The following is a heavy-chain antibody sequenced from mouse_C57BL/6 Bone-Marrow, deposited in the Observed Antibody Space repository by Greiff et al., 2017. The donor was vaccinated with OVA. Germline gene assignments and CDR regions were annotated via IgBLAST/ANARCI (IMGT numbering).Heavy chain of an antibody. CDR1: GFSLTSYG. V-gene: IGHV2-9*01. Sequence: VMLVESGPGLVAPSQSLSITCTVSGFSLTSYGVDWVRQPPGKGLEWLGVIWGGGGTNYNSALMSSLSISKDNSKSQVVLKMISLLTDDTAMYYRAKHVVSGAMDYWGQGTSVTVSS. CDR3: AKHVVSGAMDY. J-gene: IGHJ4*01. CDR2: IWGGGGT. D-gene: IGHD1-3*01.